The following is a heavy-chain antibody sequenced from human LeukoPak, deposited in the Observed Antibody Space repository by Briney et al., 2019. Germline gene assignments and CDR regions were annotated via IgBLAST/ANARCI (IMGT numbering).Heavy chain of an antibody. Sequence: PGRSLRLSCAASGFAFSRYGMQWVRQAPGMGLEWLAVISWDTRLQFYADSVKGRFTISRDNSMHTLYLQLNSLRPEDTAMYYCVKERTEETANEIDYWGQGTLVTVSS. CDR2: ISWDTRLQ. V-gene: IGHV3-30*18. CDR1: GFAFSRYG. D-gene: IGHD1-1*01. J-gene: IGHJ4*02. CDR3: VKERTEETANEIDY.